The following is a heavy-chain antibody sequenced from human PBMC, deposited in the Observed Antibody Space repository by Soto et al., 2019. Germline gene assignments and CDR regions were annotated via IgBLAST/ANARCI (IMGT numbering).Heavy chain of an antibody. CDR3: AKDSWYFDL. D-gene: IGHD6-13*01. V-gene: IGHV3-74*01. J-gene: IGHJ4*02. Sequence: GGSLRLSCEASGFVFTNFWMHWVRHVPGKGLVWVARIDTSGHSTNYAESVEGRSTISRDNAKNTVSLQMNSLRVEDTGVYYCAKDSWYFDLWSQGSQVTVYS. CDR1: GFVFTNFW. CDR2: IDTSGHST.